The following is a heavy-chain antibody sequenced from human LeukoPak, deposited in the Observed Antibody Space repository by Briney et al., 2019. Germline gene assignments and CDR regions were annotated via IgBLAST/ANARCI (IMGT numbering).Heavy chain of an antibody. V-gene: IGHV4-4*07. CDR2: IYTIGST. CDR1: GGSITSYY. J-gene: IGHJ4*02. Sequence: PSETLSLTCTVSGGSITSYYWNWIRQPAGEGREWIGCIYTIGSTNYNPPLKSRVTMSVDTSKNQFSLKLSYGTAGDTAVSYCAGGPYGDYVGYWGQGTLVTVSS. CDR3: AGGPYGDYVGY. D-gene: IGHD4-17*01.